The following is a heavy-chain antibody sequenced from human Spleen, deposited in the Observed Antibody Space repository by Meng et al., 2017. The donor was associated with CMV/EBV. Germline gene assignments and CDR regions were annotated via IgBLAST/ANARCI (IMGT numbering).Heavy chain of an antibody. J-gene: IGHJ4*02. CDR3: ARGYCSSTSCYTFTLNYFDY. D-gene: IGHD2-2*02. Sequence: ASVKVSCKASGYTFTGYYMHWVRQAPGQGLEWMGWINPNSGGTNYAQKFQGRVTMTRDTSISTAYMELSRLRSDDTAVYYCARGYCSSTSCYTFTLNYFDYWGRGTLVTVSS. V-gene: IGHV1-2*02. CDR1: GYTFTGYY. CDR2: INPNSGGT.